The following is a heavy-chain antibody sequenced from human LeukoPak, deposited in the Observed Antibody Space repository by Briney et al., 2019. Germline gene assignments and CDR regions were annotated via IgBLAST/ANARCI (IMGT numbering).Heavy chain of an antibody. J-gene: IGHJ3*02. CDR3: ARDLADHNYNSGSYGGIAFDI. D-gene: IGHD1-26*01. CDR1: GGTFTSYY. CDR2: INPSGGST. V-gene: IGHV1-46*01. Sequence: GSSVKVSCKASGGTFTSYYMHWVRQAPGQGLEWMGIINPSGGSTSYAQKFQGRVTMTRDTSTSTVYMELSSLRSEDTAVYYCARDLADHNYNSGSYGGIAFDIWGQGTMVTVSS.